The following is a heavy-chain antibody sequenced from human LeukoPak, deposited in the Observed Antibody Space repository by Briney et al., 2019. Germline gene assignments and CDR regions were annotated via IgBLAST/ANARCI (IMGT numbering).Heavy chain of an antibody. CDR1: GYTFTSYA. Sequence: ASVKVSCEASGYTFTSYAMHWVRQAPGQRLEWMGWINAGNGDTKYSQKFQGRVTITRDTSASTAYMELSSLRSEDTAVYYCARAPYYDILTGYGYYFDYWGQGTLVTVSS. CDR3: ARAPYYDILTGYGYYFDY. V-gene: IGHV1-3*01. CDR2: INAGNGDT. D-gene: IGHD3-9*01. J-gene: IGHJ4*02.